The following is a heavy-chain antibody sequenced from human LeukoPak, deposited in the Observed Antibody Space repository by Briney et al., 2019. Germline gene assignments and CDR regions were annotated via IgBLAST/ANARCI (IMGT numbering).Heavy chain of an antibody. J-gene: IGHJ4*02. CDR2: IYYSGST. CDR1: GFSLSTRGVG. Sequence: SGPTLVKPTQTLTLNCTFSGFSLSTRGVGVGWIRQPPGKGLEWIGSIYYSGSTYYNPSLKSRVTISVDTSKNQFSLKLSSVTAADTAVYYCARRPYSNYYFDYWGQGTLVTVSS. V-gene: IGHV4-39*01. D-gene: IGHD4-11*01. CDR3: ARRPYSNYYFDY.